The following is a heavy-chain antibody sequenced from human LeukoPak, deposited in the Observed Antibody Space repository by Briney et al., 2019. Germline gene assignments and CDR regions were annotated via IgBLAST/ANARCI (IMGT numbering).Heavy chain of an antibody. J-gene: IGHJ4*02. D-gene: IGHD3-22*01. CDR3: ARMYYDSSGYYDY. Sequence: WIGYIYTSGSTNYNPSLKSPVTISLDTSKNQFSLKLSSVTAADTAVYYCARMYYDSSGYYDYWGQGTLVTVSS. V-gene: IGHV4-4*09. CDR2: IYTSGST.